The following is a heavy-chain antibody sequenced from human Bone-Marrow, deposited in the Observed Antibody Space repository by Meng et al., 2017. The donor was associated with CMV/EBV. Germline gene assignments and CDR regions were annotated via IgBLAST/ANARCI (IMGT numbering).Heavy chain of an antibody. J-gene: IGHJ2*01. CDR1: GYTFTGYY. CDR2: INPNSGGT. V-gene: IGHV1-2*02. Sequence: ASVKVSCKASGYTFTGYYMHWVRQAPGQGLEWMGWINPNSGGTNYAQKFQGRVTMTRDTSISTAYMELSSLRSEDTAVYYCARLPGEVFWSGYYNPDWYFDLWGRGTLVPVSS. D-gene: IGHD3-3*01. CDR3: ARLPGEVFWSGYYNPDWYFDL.